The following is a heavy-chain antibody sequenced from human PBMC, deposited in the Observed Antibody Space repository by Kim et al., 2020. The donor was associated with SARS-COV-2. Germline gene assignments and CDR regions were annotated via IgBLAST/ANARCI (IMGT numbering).Heavy chain of an antibody. J-gene: IGHJ4*02. CDR1: GGSISSRSYY. D-gene: IGHD2-8*02. Sequence: SETLSLTCTVSGGSISSRSYYWGWIRQPPGKGLEWIGSVYYSGSTYYNPSLKSRVTISVDTSKNQFSLKLSSVTAADTAVYSCARLTGGTPFDYWGQGTLVTVAS. V-gene: IGHV4-39*01. CDR2: VYYSGST. CDR3: ARLTGGTPFDY.